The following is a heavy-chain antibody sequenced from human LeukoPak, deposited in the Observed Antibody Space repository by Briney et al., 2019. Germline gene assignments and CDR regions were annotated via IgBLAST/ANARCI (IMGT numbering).Heavy chain of an antibody. Sequence: GGSLRLSCAASGFTFSTYWMHWVRHAPEKGLEWVSALSRTGDSTYYADSVKGRFTISRDTSKSTLYLQMNSLRAEDSAMYYCAKVKGGYSYGSDYFDYWGQGALVTVSS. CDR1: GFTFSTYW. D-gene: IGHD5-18*01. CDR2: LSRTGDST. J-gene: IGHJ4*02. CDR3: AKVKGGYSYGSDYFDY. V-gene: IGHV3-23*01.